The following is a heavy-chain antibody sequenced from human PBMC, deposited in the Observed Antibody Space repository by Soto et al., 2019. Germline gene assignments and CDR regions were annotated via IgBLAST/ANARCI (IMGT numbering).Heavy chain of an antibody. CDR3: ARQAAAPGIDLWFDP. J-gene: IGHJ5*02. D-gene: IGHD6-13*01. CDR2: IFYAGNT. CDR1: GGSISSSRSY. Sequence: QLQLQESGPGLVKPSETLSLTCNVSGGSISSSRSYWAWFRQPPGKELEWIANIFYAGNTYYNPSLTSRVTVSVDTSKNQFSRKLDSVTAADTAVYYCARQAAAPGIDLWFDPWGQGTLVTVSS. V-gene: IGHV4-39*01.